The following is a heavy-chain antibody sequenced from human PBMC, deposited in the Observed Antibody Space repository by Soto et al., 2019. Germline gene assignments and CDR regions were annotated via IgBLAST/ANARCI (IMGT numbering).Heavy chain of an antibody. D-gene: IGHD6-13*01. CDR1: GYTLNSYG. Sequence: ASVKVSCKASGYTLNSYGIHWVRQAPGQRLEWMGWINAANGDTKYSPKFQGRVTITRDTSASTAYMELSSLRSEDTAVYYCVRRHVSATGIDWFDPWGQGTLVTVSS. CDR2: INAANGDT. V-gene: IGHV1-3*01. CDR3: VRRHVSATGIDWFDP. J-gene: IGHJ5*02.